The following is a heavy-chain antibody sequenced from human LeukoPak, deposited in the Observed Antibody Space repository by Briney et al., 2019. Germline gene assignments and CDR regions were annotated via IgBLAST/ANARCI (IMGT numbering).Heavy chain of an antibody. V-gene: IGHV4-59*12. CDR1: GGSISSYY. CDR3: ARGGSSGWYEF. J-gene: IGHJ4*02. D-gene: IGHD6-19*01. CDR2: LYYSGST. Sequence: PSETLSLSCTVSGGSISSYYWSWIRQPPGKELEWIGYLYYSGSTHYNPSLTSRITISVDTSKNQFSLQLNSVTPEDTAVYYCARGGSSGWYEFWGQGTLVTVSS.